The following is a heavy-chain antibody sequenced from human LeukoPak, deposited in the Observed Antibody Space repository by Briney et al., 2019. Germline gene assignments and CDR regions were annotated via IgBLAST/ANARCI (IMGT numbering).Heavy chain of an antibody. Sequence: GGSLTLLCAVSGFTFRSYAMSWVPQARGKGLEWVSDISGSGCSTYYADSVKGRFTISRDNSKNTLYLQMNSLRAEDTAVYYCAKDGSGWRYHDYWGQGTLVTVSS. J-gene: IGHJ4*02. CDR2: ISGSGCST. CDR1: GFTFRSYA. D-gene: IGHD6-19*01. V-gene: IGHV3-23*01. CDR3: AKDGSGWRYHDY.